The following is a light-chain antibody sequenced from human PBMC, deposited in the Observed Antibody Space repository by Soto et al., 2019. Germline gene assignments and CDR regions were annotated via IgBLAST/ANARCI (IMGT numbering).Light chain of an antibody. CDR1: ESISRH. J-gene: IGKJ5*01. CDR2: AAS. Sequence: DIQMTQSPSSLSASVGDRVTITCRASESISRHINWYQQKPGKAPNLLIYAASSLQNGVPSRFSGSGSWTNFTLTISNLQPEDFATYYCQQNYSTLSITFGRGTRLEIK. V-gene: IGKV1-39*01. CDR3: QQNYSTLSIT.